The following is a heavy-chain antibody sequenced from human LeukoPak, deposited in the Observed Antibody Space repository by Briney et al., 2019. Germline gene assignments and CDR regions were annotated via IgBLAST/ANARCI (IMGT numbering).Heavy chain of an antibody. CDR3: AHKGRGSGSYTM. CDR1: GFSLSNTEVA. Sequence: SGPTLVKPTQTLTLTCNFSGFSLSNTEVAVGWIRQSPGKALEWLAVAYWNNDRSYSPSLKSRLTITKDTSKNQVVLKMTNVDPVDTATYYCAHKGRGSGSYTMWGQGTLVTVSS. J-gene: IGHJ4*02. D-gene: IGHD3-10*01. V-gene: IGHV2-5*01. CDR2: AYWNNDR.